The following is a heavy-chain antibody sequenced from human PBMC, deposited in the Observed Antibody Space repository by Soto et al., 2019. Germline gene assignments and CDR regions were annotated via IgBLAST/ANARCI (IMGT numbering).Heavy chain of an antibody. V-gene: IGHV3-33*01. Sequence: QVQLVESGGGVVQPGRSLRLSCAASGFTFSSYGMHWVRQAPGKGLEWVAVIWYEGSNKYYADSVKGQCTISRDNSKNTLYLQMNSLRAEDTAVYYCARGQVGATTFSWFDPWGQGTLVTVSS. D-gene: IGHD1-26*01. CDR2: IWYEGSNK. CDR1: GFTFSSYG. J-gene: IGHJ5*02. CDR3: ARGQVGATTFSWFDP.